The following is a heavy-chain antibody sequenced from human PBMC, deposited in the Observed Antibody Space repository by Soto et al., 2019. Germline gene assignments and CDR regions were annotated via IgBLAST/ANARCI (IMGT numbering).Heavy chain of an antibody. CDR3: ARHTERIAEIGWFDP. D-gene: IGHD6-13*01. CDR1: GFSLSSYS. CDR2: ISSSRSTI. V-gene: IGHV3-48*01. J-gene: IGHJ5*02. Sequence: EVQLVESGGGLVQPGGSLRLSCAASGFSLSSYSMNWVRQAPGKGLEWVSYISSSRSTIYYAASVKGRFTISRDNAKNSLYLQMNRLRAEDTAVYYCARHTERIAEIGWFDPWGQGTLVTVSS.